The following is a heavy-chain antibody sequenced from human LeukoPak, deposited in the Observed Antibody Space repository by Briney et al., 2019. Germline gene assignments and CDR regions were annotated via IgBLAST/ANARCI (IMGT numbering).Heavy chain of an antibody. CDR1: GFTFDDYA. Sequence: GGSLRLSCAASGFTFDDYAMHWVRQAPGKGLEWVSLISGDGGSTYYADSVKGRFTISGDNSKNSLYLQMNSLRTEDTALYYCAKDIGYSYGYYYYYYGMDVWGQGTTVTVSS. J-gene: IGHJ6*02. D-gene: IGHD5-18*01. V-gene: IGHV3-43*02. CDR3: AKDIGYSYGYYYYYYGMDV. CDR2: ISGDGGST.